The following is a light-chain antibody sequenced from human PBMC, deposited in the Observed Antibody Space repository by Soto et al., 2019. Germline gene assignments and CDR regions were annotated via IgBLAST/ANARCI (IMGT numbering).Light chain of an antibody. V-gene: IGKV3-20*01. J-gene: IGKJ2*01. CDR3: QQYQSSPPTFT. CDR2: GAS. Sequence: EIVLTQSPGTLSLSPGERATLSCRASQSVISTFSAWYQQKPGQAPRLLIYGASNRATGLPDRFSASGAGTYCTLTISRLETEDFAVYYGQQYQSSPPTFTFGQGTKLEI. CDR1: QSVISTF.